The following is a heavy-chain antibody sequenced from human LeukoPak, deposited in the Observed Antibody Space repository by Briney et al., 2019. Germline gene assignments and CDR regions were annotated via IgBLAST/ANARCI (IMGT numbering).Heavy chain of an antibody. D-gene: IGHD5-12*01. CDR1: GGSFSGYY. J-gene: IGHJ4*02. CDR3: ASHHFQRGYSGYRDYGDYGYYFDY. Sequence: SETLSLTCAVSGGSFSGYYWSWIRQPPGKGLEWTGEINHSGYTTYNPSLKSRVTMSVDMSKYQFSLKLSSVTAADTAVYYCASHHFQRGYSGYRDYGDYGYYFDYWGQGTLVTVSS. V-gene: IGHV4-34*01. CDR2: INHSGYT.